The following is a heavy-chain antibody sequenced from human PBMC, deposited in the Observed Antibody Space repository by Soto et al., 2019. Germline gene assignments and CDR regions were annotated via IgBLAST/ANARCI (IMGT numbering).Heavy chain of an antibody. CDR2: IYYSGST. D-gene: IGHD6-19*01. CDR1: GGSISSYY. J-gene: IGHJ3*02. Sequence: LTCTGSGGSISSYYWSWIRQPPGKGLEWIGYIYYSGSTNYNPSLRSRVTISVDTSKNQFSLKLSSVTAADTAVYYCARHRQWLAPAPDALDIWRQGTMVTV. CDR3: ARHRQWLAPAPDALDI. V-gene: IGHV4-59*08.